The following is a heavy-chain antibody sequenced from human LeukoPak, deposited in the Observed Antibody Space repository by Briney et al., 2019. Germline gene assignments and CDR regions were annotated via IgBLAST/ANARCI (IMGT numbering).Heavy chain of an antibody. CDR1: GYTFTSYY. CDR2: INPSGGST. V-gene: IGHV1-46*01. J-gene: IGHJ6*03. D-gene: IGHD2-2*01. CDR3: ARGGCSSTSCYAGGDYYYYYTDV. Sequence: ASVKVSCKASGYTFTSYYMHWVRQAPGQGLEWMGIINPSGGSTSYAQKFQGRVTMTRDTSTSTVYMELSSLRSEDTAVYYCARGGCSSTSCYAGGDYYYYYTDVWGKGTTVTISS.